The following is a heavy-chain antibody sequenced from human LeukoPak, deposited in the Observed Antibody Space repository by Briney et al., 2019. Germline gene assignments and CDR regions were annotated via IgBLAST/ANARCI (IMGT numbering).Heavy chain of an antibody. J-gene: IGHJ6*02. CDR2: IGIRGDT. CDR3: ARDLTPDLYCSGGSCYYYYYYGMDV. Sequence: GGSLRLSCAASGFTFIDYDMHWVRQVIGKGLEWVSAIGIRGDTHYSGSVKGRFTISRENAESSLYLQMNSLRAEDTAVYYCARDLTPDLYCSGGSCYYYYYYGMDVWGQGTTVTVSS. D-gene: IGHD2-15*01. V-gene: IGHV3-13*01. CDR1: GFTFIDYD.